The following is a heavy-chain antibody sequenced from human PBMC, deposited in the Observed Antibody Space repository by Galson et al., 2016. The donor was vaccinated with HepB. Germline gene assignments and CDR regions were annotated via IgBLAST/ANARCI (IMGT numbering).Heavy chain of an antibody. D-gene: IGHD1-14*01. Sequence: SVKVSCKASGYTFTNYAIHWVRQAPGQRLEWMGYVNAGHGDTKYSQKFRDRVTIIWDTSASIVYMYLSSLRSEDTAVYYCARDEGRKVLDSWGQGAPVTVSS. J-gene: IGHJ4*02. CDR2: VNAGHGDT. V-gene: IGHV1-3*01. CDR1: GYTFTNYA. CDR3: ARDEGRKVLDS.